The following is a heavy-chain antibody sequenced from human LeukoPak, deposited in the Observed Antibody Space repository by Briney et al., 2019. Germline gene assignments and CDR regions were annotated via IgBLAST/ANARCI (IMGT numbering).Heavy chain of an antibody. V-gene: IGHV3-66*01. Sequence: QPGGTLRLSCAASGFTVSSNYMSWVGQAPGKGLEWVSVIYTGVSTYYADSVKGRFTISRDNSKNTLYLQMNNLRTEDTAVYYCATIYSGRYIDFWGQGTLVTVSS. CDR2: IYTGVST. D-gene: IGHD1-26*01. CDR3: ATIYSGRYIDF. J-gene: IGHJ4*02. CDR1: GFTVSSNY.